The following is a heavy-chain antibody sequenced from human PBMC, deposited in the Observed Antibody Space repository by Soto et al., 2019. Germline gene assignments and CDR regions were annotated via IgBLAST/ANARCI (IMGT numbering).Heavy chain of an antibody. D-gene: IGHD5-12*01. Sequence: GGSLRLSCVASGFSFSSQAMHWVRQAPGKGLEWVAAISNNGNRTFYADSVKGRFTISRDNSRNTLYLQMNNLRAEDTGVYFCAKDVRPDGYWDLDYWGQGTPVTVSS. CDR1: GFSFSSQA. J-gene: IGHJ4*02. CDR3: AKDVRPDGYWDLDY. V-gene: IGHV3-30*04. CDR2: ISNNGNRT.